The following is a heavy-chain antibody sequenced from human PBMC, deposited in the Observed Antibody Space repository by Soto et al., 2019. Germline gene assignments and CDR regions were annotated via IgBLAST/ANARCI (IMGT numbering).Heavy chain of an antibody. J-gene: IGHJ4*02. V-gene: IGHV1-58*01. CDR1: GFTFTNSA. CDR3: AAEIYSGGNCCHFDY. CDR2: IVVGSGIT. D-gene: IGHD2-21*01. Sequence: SVKVSCKTSGFTFTNSAVQWVRQARGQRLEWIGWIVVGSGITKYVQNLQDRITITRDTSTGTAYMELSSLRSEDTAVYYCAAEIYSGGNCCHFDYWGQGTPVTVSS.